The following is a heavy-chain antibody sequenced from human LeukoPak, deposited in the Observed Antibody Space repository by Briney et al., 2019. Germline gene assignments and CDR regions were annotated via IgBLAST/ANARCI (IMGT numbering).Heavy chain of an antibody. V-gene: IGHV1-69*04. CDR3: ARDSIAVAGTRAYFDY. CDR1: GGTFSSYA. CDR2: IIPILGIA. Sequence: ASVKVSCKASGGTFSSYAISWVRQAPGQGLEWMGRIIPILGIANYAQKFQGRVTITADRSTSTAYMELSSLRSEDTAVYYCARDSIAVAGTRAYFDYWGQGTLVTVSS. D-gene: IGHD6-19*01. J-gene: IGHJ4*02.